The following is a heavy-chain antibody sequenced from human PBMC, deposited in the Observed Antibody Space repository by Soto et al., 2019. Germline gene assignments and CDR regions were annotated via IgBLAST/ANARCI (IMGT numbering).Heavy chain of an antibody. CDR1: GFTFSSDW. CDR3: ARGRRGSYYVDC. J-gene: IGHJ4*02. CDR2: VSFDGSAT. V-gene: IGHV3-74*01. Sequence: EVQLVESGGGLVQSGGSLRLSCAASGFTFSSDWRHWVRQAPGKGLVWVSRVSFDGSATNYSESVKVRFTISPDNAKNTLFLQMTSLRAEDTAVYYCARGRRGSYYVDCWGKGTLVTVSS.